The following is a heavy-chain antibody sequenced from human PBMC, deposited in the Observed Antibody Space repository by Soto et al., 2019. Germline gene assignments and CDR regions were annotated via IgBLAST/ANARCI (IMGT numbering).Heavy chain of an antibody. CDR1: NKSGVC. Sequence: NKSGVCVGWIRQPPGKALEWLARIDWDDDKYYSTSLKTRLTITKDTSTNQVVLTMTNMDPVDTATYYCAGIGYCSSASCGYFDYWGQGTLVTVSS. D-gene: IGHD2-2*03. CDR2: IDWDDDK. J-gene: IGHJ4*02. V-gene: IGHV2-70*11. CDR3: AGIGYCSSASCGYFDY.